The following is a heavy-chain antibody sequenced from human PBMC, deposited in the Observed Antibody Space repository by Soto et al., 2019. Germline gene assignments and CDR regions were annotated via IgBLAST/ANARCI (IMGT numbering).Heavy chain of an antibody. V-gene: IGHV1-46*01. Sequence: GASVKVSCKASGYTFTSYYMHWVRQAPGQGLEWMGIINPSGGSTSYAQKFQGRVTMTRDTSTSTVYMELSSLRSEDTAVYYCARDPDITIFGVVNRPYYYGMDVWGQGTTVTVSS. CDR1: GYTFTSYY. CDR2: INPSGGST. CDR3: ARDPDITIFGVVNRPYYYGMDV. D-gene: IGHD3-3*01. J-gene: IGHJ6*02.